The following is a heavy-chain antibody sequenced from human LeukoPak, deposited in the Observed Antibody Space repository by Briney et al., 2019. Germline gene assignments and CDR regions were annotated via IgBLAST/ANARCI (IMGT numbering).Heavy chain of an antibody. D-gene: IGHD3-22*01. V-gene: IGHV3-33*01. Sequence: PSRSLRLSCAASGFTFSSYAMHWVRQAPGKGLEWVAVVWYDGSKTYSADSVKGRITISRDDSKNTLYLQMNSLRAEDTAVYYCARGVDYYDSSGTIDNWGQGTLVTVSS. CDR3: ARGVDYYDSSGTIDN. J-gene: IGHJ4*02. CDR1: GFTFSSYA. CDR2: VWYDGSKT.